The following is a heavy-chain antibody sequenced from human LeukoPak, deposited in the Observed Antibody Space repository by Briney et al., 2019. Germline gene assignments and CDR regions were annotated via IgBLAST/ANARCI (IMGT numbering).Heavy chain of an antibody. V-gene: IGHV3-13*01. J-gene: IGHJ6*03. CDR2: IGTAGDT. D-gene: IGHD2-2*01. CDR1: GFTFSSYD. Sequence: GGSLRLSCAASGFTFSSYDMHWVRQATGKGLEWVSAIGTAGDTYYPGSVKGRFTISRENAKNSLYLQMSSLRAGDTAVYYCARVVAPYYYMDVWGKGTTVTISS. CDR3: ARVVAPYYYMDV.